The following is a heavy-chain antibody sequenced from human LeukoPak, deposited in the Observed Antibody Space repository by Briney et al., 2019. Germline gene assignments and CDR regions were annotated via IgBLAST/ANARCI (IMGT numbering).Heavy chain of an antibody. D-gene: IGHD7-27*01. CDR3: ARVPGDDYYFDY. CDR2: IIPILGIA. J-gene: IGHJ4*02. V-gene: IGHV1-69*04. Sequence: GASVKVSCKASGGTFSSYAISWVRQAPGQGLEWMGRIIPILGIANYAQKFQGRVTMTRDTSISTAYMELSRLRSDDTAVYYCARVPGDDYYFDYWGQGTLVTVSS. CDR1: GGTFSSYA.